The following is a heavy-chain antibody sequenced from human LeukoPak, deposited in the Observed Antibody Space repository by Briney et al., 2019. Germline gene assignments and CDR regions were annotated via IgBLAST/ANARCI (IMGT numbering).Heavy chain of an antibody. J-gene: IGHJ5*02. V-gene: IGHV6-1*01. CDR3: ARRLTQYDCFDP. Sequence: SQTLSLTCAISGESVSSNSAAWNWIRQSPSRGLEWLGRTYYRSTWYNDYAVSVRGRITVNPDTSKNQFSLHLNSVTPEGTAVYYCARRLTQYDCFDPWGQRIPVTVSS. CDR1: GESVSSNSAA. D-gene: IGHD2-2*01. CDR2: TYYRSTWYN.